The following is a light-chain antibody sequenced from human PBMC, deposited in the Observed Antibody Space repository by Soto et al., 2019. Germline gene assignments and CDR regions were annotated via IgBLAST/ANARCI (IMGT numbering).Light chain of an antibody. Sequence: QSVLTQPPSVSGAPGQRVTISCTGSSSNIGAGYDVHWYQQLPGTAPKLLIYGNSNRPSGVPDRFSGSKSGTSASLAITGLQAEDEADYYCQSYDSSLSGVVFAGATKLTVL. J-gene: IGLJ2*01. CDR3: QSYDSSLSGVV. CDR2: GNS. CDR1: SSNIGAGYD. V-gene: IGLV1-40*01.